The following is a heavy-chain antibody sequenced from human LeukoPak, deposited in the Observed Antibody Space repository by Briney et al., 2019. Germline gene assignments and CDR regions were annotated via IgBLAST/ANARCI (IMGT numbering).Heavy chain of an antibody. Sequence: PSETLSLTCTVSGDSISNTLYYWGWLRHSPGKGLEWIGNIYYSGSTYYNPSLKSRVAMSADTSKNQFSLKLHSVTAADTAVYYCARLRKGRYFDYFFDYWGQGTLVTVSS. D-gene: IGHD3-9*01. J-gene: IGHJ4*02. CDR3: ARLRKGRYFDYFFDY. CDR2: IYYSGST. V-gene: IGHV4-39*01. CDR1: GDSISNTLYY.